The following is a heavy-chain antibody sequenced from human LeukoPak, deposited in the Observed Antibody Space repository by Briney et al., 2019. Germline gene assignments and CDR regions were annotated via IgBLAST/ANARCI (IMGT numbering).Heavy chain of an antibody. CDR3: ASKGSQVSVTTYSLYYYMDV. Sequence: SVKVSCKASGGTFSSYTISWVRQAPGQGLEWMGRIIPILGIANYAQKFQGRVTTTADKSTSTAYMELSSLRSEDTAVYYCASKGSQVSVTTYSLYYYMDVWGKGTTVTVSS. J-gene: IGHJ6*03. V-gene: IGHV1-69*02. D-gene: IGHD4-11*01. CDR2: IIPILGIA. CDR1: GGTFSSYT.